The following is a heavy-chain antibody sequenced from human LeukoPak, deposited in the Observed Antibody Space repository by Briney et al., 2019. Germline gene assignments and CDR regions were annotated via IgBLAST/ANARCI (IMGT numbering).Heavy chain of an antibody. J-gene: IGHJ4*02. Sequence: AGGSLRLPCAASGFTFSSYGMHWVRQAPGKGLEWVAVISYDGSNKYYADSVKGRFTISRDNSKNTLYLQMNSLRAEDTAVYYCAKDLWVWGQGTLVTVSS. V-gene: IGHV3-30*18. CDR3: AKDLWV. D-gene: IGHD7-27*01. CDR2: ISYDGSNK. CDR1: GFTFSSYG.